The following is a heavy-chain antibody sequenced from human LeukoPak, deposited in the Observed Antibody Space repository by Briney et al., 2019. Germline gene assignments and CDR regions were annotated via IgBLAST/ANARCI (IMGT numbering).Heavy chain of an antibody. CDR1: GGTFSSYA. CDR2: IIPIFGTA. V-gene: IGHV1-69*13. Sequence: GASVKVSCKASGGTFSSYAISWVRQAPGQGLEWMGGIIPIFGTANYAQKFQGRVTITADESTSTAYMELSSLRSEDTAVYYCARDAHGYNLNWGQAALVTVSS. CDR3: ARDAHGYNLN. D-gene: IGHD5-24*01. J-gene: IGHJ4*02.